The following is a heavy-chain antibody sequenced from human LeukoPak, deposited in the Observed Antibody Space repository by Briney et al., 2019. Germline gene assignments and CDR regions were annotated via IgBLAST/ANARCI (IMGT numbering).Heavy chain of an antibody. CDR3: ARGGQQLDYYYYYMDV. J-gene: IGHJ6*03. V-gene: IGHV1-8*03. D-gene: IGHD6-13*01. CDR1: GYTFTSYD. CDR2: MNPNSGNT. Sequence: ASVKVSCKASGYTFTSYDINWVRQATGQGLEWMGWMNPNSGNTGYAQKFQGRVTITRNTSISTAYMELSSLRSEDTAVYYCARGGQQLDYYYYYMDVWGKGTTVTVSS.